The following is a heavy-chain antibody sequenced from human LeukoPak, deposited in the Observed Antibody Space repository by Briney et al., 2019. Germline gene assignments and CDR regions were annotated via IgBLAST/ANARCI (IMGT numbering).Heavy chain of an antibody. CDR1: GFTFSSYA. CDR2: ISGSGGST. D-gene: IGHD3-22*01. V-gene: IGHV3-23*01. CDR3: AKDGRDSSGYRFDY. Sequence: GGSLRLSCAASGFTFSSYAMSWVRQAPGKGREWVSAISGSGGSTYYADSVKGRFTISRDNSKNTLYLQMNSLRAEDTAVYYCAKDGRDSSGYRFDYWGQGTLVTVSS. J-gene: IGHJ4*02.